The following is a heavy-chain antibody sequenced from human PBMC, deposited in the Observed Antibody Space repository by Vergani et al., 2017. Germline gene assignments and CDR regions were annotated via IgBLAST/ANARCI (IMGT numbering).Heavy chain of an antibody. Sequence: QVQLVESGGGVVQRGGSLRLSCATSGFTLSNCDMQWIRQGPGKGLEFVAFIKFDGSNQDYADSVKGRFTLSRDFSKNTLYLQMNSLRTDDTATYYCAKRFRGGGIYYGGQETQVIVSS. CDR1: GFTLSNCD. V-gene: IGHV3-30*02. CDR3: AKRFRGGGIYY. CDR2: IKFDGSNQ. D-gene: IGHD2-15*01. J-gene: IGHJ4*02.